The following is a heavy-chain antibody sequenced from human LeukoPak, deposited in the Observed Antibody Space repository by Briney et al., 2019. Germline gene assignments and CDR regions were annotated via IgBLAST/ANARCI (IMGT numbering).Heavy chain of an antibody. J-gene: IGHJ5*02. Sequence: SETLSLTCTVSGGSISSYYWSWIRQPPGKGLEWIGYIYYSGSTNYNPSLKSRVTISVDTSKNQFSLKLSSVTAADTAVYYCARDRGTWGKYCSSTSCYFSRFDPWGQGTLVTVSP. CDR1: GGSISSYY. V-gene: IGHV4-59*01. CDR3: ARDRGTWGKYCSSTSCYFSRFDP. CDR2: IYYSGST. D-gene: IGHD2-2*01.